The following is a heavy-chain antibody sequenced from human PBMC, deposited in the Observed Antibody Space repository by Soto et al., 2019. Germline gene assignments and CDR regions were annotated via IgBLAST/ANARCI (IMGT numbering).Heavy chain of an antibody. CDR3: ARVLRGSSWTSFDY. CDR2: ISSSSSYI. V-gene: IGHV3-21*01. CDR1: GFTFSSYS. J-gene: IGHJ4*02. Sequence: GGSLRLSCAASGFTFSSYSMNWVRQAPGKGLEWVSSISSSSSYIYYADSVKGRFTISRDNAKNSLYPQMNSLRAEDTAVYYCARVLRGSSWTSFDYWGQGTLVTVSS. D-gene: IGHD6-13*01.